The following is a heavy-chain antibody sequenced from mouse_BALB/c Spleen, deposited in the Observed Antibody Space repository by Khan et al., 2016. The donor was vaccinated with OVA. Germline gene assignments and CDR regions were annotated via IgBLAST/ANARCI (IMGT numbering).Heavy chain of an antibody. CDR3: ARGEGFAY. CDR1: GFTFSSYA. J-gene: IGHJ3*01. Sequence: EVELVESGGGLVKPGGSLKLSCAASGFTFSSYAMSWVRQSPEKRLEWVAEISSGGSYTYYPDTVTGRFTIARGNAKNTQYLEMSSLRSEDPAMYYCARGEGFAYWGQGTLVT. CDR2: ISSGGSYT. V-gene: IGHV5-9-4*01.